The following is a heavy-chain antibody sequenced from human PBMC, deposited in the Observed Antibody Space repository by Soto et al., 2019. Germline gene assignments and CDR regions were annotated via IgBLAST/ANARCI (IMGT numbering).Heavy chain of an antibody. CDR2: ISPDGSDV. J-gene: IGHJ4*02. D-gene: IGHD2-8*02. CDR3: ACWGHIVPVAPSDFDR. CDR1: GFPFTNYW. Sequence: QAGGSLRLSCAASGFPFTNYWMNWVRQTPGKGLMWVSRISPDGSDVGYADSVEGRFTVSRDNAKNTLYPQMHSLRAEDTAMYYCACWGHIVPVAPSDFDRWGQGTLVTVSS. V-gene: IGHV3-74*01.